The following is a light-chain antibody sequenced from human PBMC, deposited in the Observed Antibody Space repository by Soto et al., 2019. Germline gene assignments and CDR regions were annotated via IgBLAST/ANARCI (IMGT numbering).Light chain of an antibody. Sequence: EIVMTQSPATLSVSPGERATLSCRASQSVSSNLAWYQQKPAQAPRLLIYGASTRATGIPARFSGSGSGTELTITISSLQSEDFVVYYCQQYNNCPMYTFGQGTKLEIK. CDR1: QSVSSN. CDR3: QQYNNCPMYT. V-gene: IGKV3-15*01. J-gene: IGKJ2*01. CDR2: GAS.